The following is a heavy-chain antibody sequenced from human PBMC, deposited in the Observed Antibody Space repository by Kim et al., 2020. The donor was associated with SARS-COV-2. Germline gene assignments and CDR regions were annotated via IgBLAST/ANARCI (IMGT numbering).Heavy chain of an antibody. Sequence: SETLSLTCTVSTGSVSSGGYYWSWLRQPPGKGLEWIGYIYYSGSTNYNPSLKSRVTVSLDTSKNQFSLKLSSVTAADTAVYYCAGATAWNYVVDYWGQGT. CDR2: IYYSGST. CDR3: AGATAWNYVVDY. CDR1: TGSVSSGGYY. J-gene: IGHJ4*02. D-gene: IGHD3-16*01. V-gene: IGHV4-61*08.